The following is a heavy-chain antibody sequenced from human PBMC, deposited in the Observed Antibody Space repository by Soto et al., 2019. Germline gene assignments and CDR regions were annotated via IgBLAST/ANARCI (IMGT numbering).Heavy chain of an antibody. V-gene: IGHV1-24*01. CDR3: ATGNSSSWYFSTAYYYYYYMDV. CDR1: GYTLTELS. CDR2: FDPEDGET. Sequence: ASVKVSCKVSGYTLTELSMHWVRQAPGKGLEWMGGFDPEDGETIYAQKFQGRVTMTEDTSTDTAYMELSSLRSEDTAVYYCATGNSSSWYFSTAYYYYYYMDVWGKGTTVTVSS. J-gene: IGHJ6*03. D-gene: IGHD6-13*01.